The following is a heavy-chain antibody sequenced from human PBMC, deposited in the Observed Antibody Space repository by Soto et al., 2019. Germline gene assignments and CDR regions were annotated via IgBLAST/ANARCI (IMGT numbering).Heavy chain of an antibody. J-gene: IGHJ4*02. Sequence: EVQLVECGGGLVQPGGSLRVSCAASGFTFSSYWMHWVRQVPGKGLVWVSRINSDGSSTSYADAVKGRFPIYRDNAKNTLYLQMNSLRAEDTAIYYCARRGAVAGLHYWGQGTLVTVSS. CDR2: INSDGSST. CDR3: ARRGAVAGLHY. CDR1: GFTFSSYW. V-gene: IGHV3-74*01. D-gene: IGHD6-19*01.